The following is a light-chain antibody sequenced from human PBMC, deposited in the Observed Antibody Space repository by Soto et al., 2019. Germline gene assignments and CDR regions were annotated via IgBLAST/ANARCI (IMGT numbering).Light chain of an antibody. CDR1: QSVSSSY. V-gene: IGKV3-20*01. CDR2: GAS. J-gene: IGKJ5*01. Sequence: EIVLTQSPVTLSLSPGERATLSCRASQSVSSSYLAWYQQKPGQAPRLLIYGASSRATGIPDRFSGSGSGTDFTLTIIRLEPEDFAVYYCQQYGSSPSTFGQGTRLAI. CDR3: QQYGSSPST.